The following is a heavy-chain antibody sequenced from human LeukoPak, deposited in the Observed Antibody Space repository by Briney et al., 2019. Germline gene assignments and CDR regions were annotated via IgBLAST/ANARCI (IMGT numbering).Heavy chain of an antibody. CDR2: INWNGGST. CDR3: ARGYSGYDFGYFFDF. Sequence: PGGSLRLSCAASGFAFDDYGMNWVRQAPGKGLEWVSGINWNGGSTGFADSVKGRFTISRDNAKSSLYLQMNSLRAEDTALYYCARGYSGYDFGYFFDFWGQGTLVTVSS. CDR1: GFAFDDYG. J-gene: IGHJ4*02. D-gene: IGHD5-12*01. V-gene: IGHV3-20*04.